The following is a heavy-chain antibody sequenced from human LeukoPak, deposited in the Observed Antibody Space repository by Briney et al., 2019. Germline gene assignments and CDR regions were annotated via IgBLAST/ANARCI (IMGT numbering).Heavy chain of an antibody. Sequence: GSLRLSCAASGFTFSDYDMSWIRQPAGKGLEWIGRIYTSGSTNYNPSLKSQVTMSVDTSKNQFSLKLSSVTAADTAVYYCARGLSLHGGSGYWGQGTLVTVSS. CDR1: GFTFSDYD. D-gene: IGHD5/OR15-5a*01. CDR3: ARGLSLHGGSGY. J-gene: IGHJ4*02. CDR2: IYTSGST. V-gene: IGHV4-4*07.